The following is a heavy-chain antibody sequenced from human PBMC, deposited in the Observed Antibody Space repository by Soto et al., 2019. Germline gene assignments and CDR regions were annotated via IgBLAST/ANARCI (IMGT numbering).Heavy chain of an antibody. D-gene: IGHD2-2*01. V-gene: IGHV5-51*01. J-gene: IGHJ4*02. Sequence: LKISCKGSGYSFTSYWIGWVRQMPGKGLEWMGIIYPGDSDTRYSPSFQGQVTISADKSISTAYLQWSSLKASDTAMYYCARRLGYCSSTSCPFDYWGQGTLVTVSS. CDR1: GYSFTSYW. CDR3: ARRLGYCSSTSCPFDY. CDR2: IYPGDSDT.